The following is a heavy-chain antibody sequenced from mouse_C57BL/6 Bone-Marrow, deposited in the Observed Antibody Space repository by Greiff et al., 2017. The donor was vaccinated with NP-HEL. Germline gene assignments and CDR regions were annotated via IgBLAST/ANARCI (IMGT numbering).Heavy chain of an antibody. CDR3: ERKGYYYAMDY. Sequence: DVKLVESGGGLVQPGGSLKLSCAASGFTFSDYYMYWVRQTPEKRLEWVAYISNGGGSTYYPDTVKGRFTISRDNAKNTLYLQMSRLKSEDTAMYYCERKGYYYAMDYWGQGTSVTVSS. V-gene: IGHV5-12*01. D-gene: IGHD2-2*01. CDR2: ISNGGGST. CDR1: GFTFSDYY. J-gene: IGHJ4*01.